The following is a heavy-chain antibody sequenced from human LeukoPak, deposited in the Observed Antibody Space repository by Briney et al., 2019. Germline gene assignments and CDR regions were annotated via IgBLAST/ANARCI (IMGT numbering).Heavy chain of an antibody. CDR2: ISSNGGTT. J-gene: IGHJ4*02. V-gene: IGHV3-64*02. Sequence: GGSLRLSCAASGHSFSTYAMSWVRQAPGKGLEYVSIISSNGGTTYYADSVKGRFTISRDNSKNTLYIQMGSLRAEDMAVYYCGKSLGGITYGPGYYGGQGTLVTVSS. CDR1: GHSFSTYA. CDR3: GKSLGGITYGPGYY. D-gene: IGHD3-16*01.